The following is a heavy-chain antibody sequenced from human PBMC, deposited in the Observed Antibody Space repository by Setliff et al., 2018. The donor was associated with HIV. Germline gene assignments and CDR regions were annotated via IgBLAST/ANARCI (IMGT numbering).Heavy chain of an antibody. J-gene: IGHJ3*02. V-gene: IGHV1-18*01. CDR2: ISAYSGNT. CDR1: GYTFTSYG. CDR3: ARVAWYYSFWSGLGDAFDI. D-gene: IGHD3-3*01. Sequence: ASVKVSCKASGYTFTSYGISWVRQAPGQGLEWMGWISAYSGNTNYAQKLQGRVTMTTDISTSTAYMELRSLRSDDTAVYYCARVAWYYSFWSGLGDAFDIWGQGTMVTVSS.